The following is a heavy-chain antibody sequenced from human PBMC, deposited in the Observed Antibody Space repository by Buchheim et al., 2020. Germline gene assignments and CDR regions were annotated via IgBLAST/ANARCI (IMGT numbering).Heavy chain of an antibody. CDR2: ISSSGSTI. Sequence: EVQLVESGGGLVQPGGSLRLSCAASGFTFSSYEMNRVRQAPGKGLEWVSYISSSGSTIYYADSVKGRFTISRDNAKTSLYLQMNSLRAEDTAVYYCAATYYYDSSGYYSLGHLDYWGQGTL. J-gene: IGHJ4*02. CDR3: AATYYYDSSGYYSLGHLDY. CDR1: GFTFSSYE. D-gene: IGHD3-22*01. V-gene: IGHV3-48*03.